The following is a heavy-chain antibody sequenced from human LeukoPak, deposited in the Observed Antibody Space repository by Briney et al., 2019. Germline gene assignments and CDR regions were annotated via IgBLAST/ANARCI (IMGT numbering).Heavy chain of an antibody. Sequence: GGSLRLSCAASGFTFDDYAMHWVRQAPGKGLEWVSGISWNSGSIGYADSVKGRFTISRDNAKNSLCLQMNSLRAEDTALYYCAKDIEYYYDSSGQFDYWGQGTLVTVSS. V-gene: IGHV3-9*01. CDR2: ISWNSGSI. D-gene: IGHD3-22*01. J-gene: IGHJ4*02. CDR3: AKDIEYYYDSSGQFDY. CDR1: GFTFDDYA.